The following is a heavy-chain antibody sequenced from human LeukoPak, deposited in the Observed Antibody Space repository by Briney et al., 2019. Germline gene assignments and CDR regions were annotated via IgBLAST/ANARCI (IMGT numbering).Heavy chain of an antibody. CDR3: ARDRLTTVTTFHFDY. V-gene: IGHV3-33*01. D-gene: IGHD4-17*01. CDR2: IWSDTTNK. Sequence: PRRSLRLSCAASGFTFSSYAMHWVRQAPGKGLEWVAVIWSDTTNKYYADSVKGRFTISRDNSKNTLYLQMSSLRAEDTAMYYCARDRLTTVTTFHFDYWGQGTLVTVSS. J-gene: IGHJ4*02. CDR1: GFTFSSYA.